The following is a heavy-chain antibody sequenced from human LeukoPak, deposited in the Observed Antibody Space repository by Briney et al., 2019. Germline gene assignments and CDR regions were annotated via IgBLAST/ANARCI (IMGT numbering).Heavy chain of an antibody. CDR2: IYYSGST. Sequence: SETLSLTCAVYGGSFSSSSYYWGWIRQPPGKGLEWIGSIYYSGSTYYNPSLKSRVTISVDTSKNQFSLKLTSVTAADTAVYYCARYDSDNAMVDYWGQGTLVTVSS. J-gene: IGHJ4*02. CDR1: GGSFSSSSYY. D-gene: IGHD3-22*01. V-gene: IGHV4-39*01. CDR3: ARYDSDNAMVDY.